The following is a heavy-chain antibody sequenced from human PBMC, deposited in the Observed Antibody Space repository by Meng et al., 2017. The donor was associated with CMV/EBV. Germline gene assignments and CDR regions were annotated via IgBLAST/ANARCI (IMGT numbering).Heavy chain of an antibody. Sequence: SVKVSCKASGGTFSSYAISWVRQAPGQGLEWMGGIIPIFGTANYAQKFQGRVTITTDESTSTAYMELSSLRSEDTAVYYCASDYDFWSGSALGYWGQGTLVTVSS. CDR3: ASDYDFWSGSALGY. J-gene: IGHJ4*02. V-gene: IGHV1-69*05. CDR1: GGTFSSYA. D-gene: IGHD3-3*01. CDR2: IIPIFGTA.